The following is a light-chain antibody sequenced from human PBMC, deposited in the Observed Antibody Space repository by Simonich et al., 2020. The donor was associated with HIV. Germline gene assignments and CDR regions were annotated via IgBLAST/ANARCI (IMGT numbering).Light chain of an antibody. CDR3: QQHGASSIT. V-gene: IGKV3-20*01. J-gene: IGKJ5*01. CDR2: GAS. CDR1: QSVSNSN. Sequence: EIVLTQSPGTLSLSPGERATLSCRASQSVSNSNLAWHQQKPGQAPRVLIYGASSRATGIPDRFSGSGSGADFTLTISRLEPEDFAVYYCQQHGASSITFGQGTRLEIK.